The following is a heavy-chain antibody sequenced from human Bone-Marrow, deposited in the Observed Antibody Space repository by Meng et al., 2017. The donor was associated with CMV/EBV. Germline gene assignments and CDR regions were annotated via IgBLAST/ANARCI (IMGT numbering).Heavy chain of an antibody. J-gene: IGHJ6*02. D-gene: IGHD6-6*01. Sequence: SVKVSCKASGGTFSSYTISWVRQAPGQGLEWMGRIIPILGIANYAQKFQGRVTITADKSTSTAYMELSSLRSEDTAVYYCARAAKSIAARPSYYYGMDVWGQGTSVTFSS. CDR3: ARAAKSIAARPSYYYGMDV. CDR1: GGTFSSYT. V-gene: IGHV1-69*02. CDR2: IIPILGIA.